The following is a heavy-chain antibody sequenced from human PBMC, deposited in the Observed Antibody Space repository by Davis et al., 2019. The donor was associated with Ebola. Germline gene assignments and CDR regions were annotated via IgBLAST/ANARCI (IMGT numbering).Heavy chain of an antibody. CDR1: VITFSSYA. CDR3: ARDPQFYYDSSGYYGY. V-gene: IGHV3-23*01. Sequence: GESLKISCTDSVITFSSYAMTWVRQAPGKGLEWVSAISGSGGSTYYADSVKGRFTISRDNSKKTLYLQMNSLRAEDTAVYYCARDPQFYYDSSGYYGYWGQGTLVTVSS. D-gene: IGHD3-22*01. CDR2: ISGSGGST. J-gene: IGHJ4*02.